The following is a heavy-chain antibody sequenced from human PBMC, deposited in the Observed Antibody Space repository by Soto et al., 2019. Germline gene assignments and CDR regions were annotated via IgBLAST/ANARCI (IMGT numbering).Heavy chain of an antibody. D-gene: IGHD3-10*01. CDR2: IKQDGSEK. V-gene: IGHV3-7*03. CDR3: ARELRRGDHYGMDV. CDR1: GFTFSSYW. J-gene: IGHJ6*02. Sequence: GGSLRLSCAASGFTFSSYWMSWVRQAPGKWLEWVANIKQDGSEKYYVDSVKGRFTISRDNAKNSLYLQMNSLRAEDTAVYYCARELRRGDHYGMDVWGQGTTVTVSS.